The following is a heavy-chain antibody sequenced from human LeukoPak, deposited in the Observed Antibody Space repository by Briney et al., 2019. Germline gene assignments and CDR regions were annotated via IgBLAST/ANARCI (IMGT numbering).Heavy chain of an antibody. J-gene: IGHJ4*02. CDR1: GGSVRSGDYY. D-gene: IGHD3-16*01. V-gene: IGHV4-30-4*01. CDR2: IYYGGNT. Sequence: SQTLSLTCTVSGGSVRSGDYYWSWIRQPPGKGLEWIGHIYYGGNTYHNPSLKSRVTISVDTSKHQFSLKLSSVTAADTAVYFCAREGLGRLIDYWGQGTLVTVSS. CDR3: AREGLGRLIDY.